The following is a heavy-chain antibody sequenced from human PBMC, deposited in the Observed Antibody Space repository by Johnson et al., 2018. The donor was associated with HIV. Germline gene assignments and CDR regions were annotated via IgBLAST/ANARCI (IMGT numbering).Heavy chain of an antibody. D-gene: IGHD4-23*01. CDR2: ISYDGSNK. Sequence: QVQLVESGGGLVQPGRSLRVSCGASGFTFSSYDMHWVRQAPGKGLEWVAVISYDGSNKYYADSVKGRFTISRDNSKNTLYLQMNSLRAEDTALYYCAKDLLGGNKGFDAFDIGGQGTMVTVSS. V-gene: IGHV3-30*18. CDR3: AKDLLGGNKGFDAFDI. CDR1: GFTFSSYD. J-gene: IGHJ3*02.